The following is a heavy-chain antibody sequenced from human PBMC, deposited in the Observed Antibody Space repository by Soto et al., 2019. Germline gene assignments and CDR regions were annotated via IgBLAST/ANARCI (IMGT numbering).Heavy chain of an antibody. J-gene: IGHJ4*02. D-gene: IGHD6-19*01. CDR2: IKSETDGGTI. CDR3: TPLALKYNSDWYPLSD. Sequence: EVQLVESGGGLVKPGGSLRLSCAGSGFTFSNVWMNWVRQAPGKGLEWVGRIKSETDGGTIDYAAPVKGRFTISRDDSNYTLYLQMNSLKTEDTATYYCTPLALKYNSDWYPLSDWGQGTRVTVSS. CDR1: GFTFSNVW. V-gene: IGHV3-15*07.